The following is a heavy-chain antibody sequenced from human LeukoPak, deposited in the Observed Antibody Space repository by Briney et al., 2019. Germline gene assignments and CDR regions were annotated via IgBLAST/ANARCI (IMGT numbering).Heavy chain of an antibody. Sequence: GGSLRLSCAASGFIFSSYAMSWVRQAPGKGLEWVSTISGSGGSTYYADSVKGRFTISRDNSKNTVYLQMNSLRAEDTAVYYCAKEGFCGGHCYPPLDYYYYMDVWGKGTTVTVSS. D-gene: IGHD2-21*02. CDR3: AKEGFCGGHCYPPLDYYYYMDV. CDR1: GFIFSSYA. J-gene: IGHJ6*03. V-gene: IGHV3-23*01. CDR2: ISGSGGST.